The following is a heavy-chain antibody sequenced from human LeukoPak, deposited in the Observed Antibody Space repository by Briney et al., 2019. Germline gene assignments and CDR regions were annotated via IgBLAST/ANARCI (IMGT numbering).Heavy chain of an antibody. Sequence: ASVKVSCKASGYTFTGYYMHWVRQAPRQGLEWMGWINPNSGGTNYAQKFQGRVTMTRDTSISTAYMELSRLRSDDTAVYYCARAGGGSYNDAFDIWGQGTMVTVSS. CDR2: INPNSGGT. D-gene: IGHD1-26*01. J-gene: IGHJ3*02. V-gene: IGHV1-2*02. CDR3: ARAGGGSYNDAFDI. CDR1: GYTFTGYY.